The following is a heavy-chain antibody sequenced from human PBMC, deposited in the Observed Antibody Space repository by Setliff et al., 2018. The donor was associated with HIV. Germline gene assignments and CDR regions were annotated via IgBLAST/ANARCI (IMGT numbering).Heavy chain of an antibody. Sequence: NLSLTCTVSGGSISSDSYYWSWIRQPAGKGLEWIGHIYTSGSTNYNPSLKSRVTISVDTSKNQFSLKLSSVTAADTAVYYCARAHIGIAARWSGWFDPWGQGTLVTVSS. CDR3: ARAHIGIAARWSGWFDP. J-gene: IGHJ5*02. CDR2: IYTSGST. V-gene: IGHV4-61*09. CDR1: GGSISSDSYY. D-gene: IGHD6-6*01.